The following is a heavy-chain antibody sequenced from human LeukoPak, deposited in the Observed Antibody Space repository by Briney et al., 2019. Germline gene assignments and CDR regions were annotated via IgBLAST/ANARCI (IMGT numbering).Heavy chain of an antibody. CDR1: GFSFSTYS. CDR2: ISASGGST. V-gene: IGHV3-23*01. CDR3: AKDRYSSSP. J-gene: IGHJ5*02. D-gene: IGHD6-19*01. Sequence: PGGSLRLSCAASGFSFSTYSFSWVRQAPGKGLEWVSGISASGGSTYYADSVKGRFTISRDNSKNTLYLQMNSLRAEDTAVYYCAKDRYSSSPWGQGTLVTVSS.